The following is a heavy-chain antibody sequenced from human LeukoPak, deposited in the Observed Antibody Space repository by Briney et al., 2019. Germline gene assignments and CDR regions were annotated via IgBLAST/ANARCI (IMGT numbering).Heavy chain of an antibody. V-gene: IGHV3-21*06. D-gene: IGHD3-10*01. CDR1: GFIFSNYG. CDR2: TDSSGRYV. Sequence: GGSLRLSCAASGFIFSNYGMNWVRQAPGKGVEWVSFTDSSGRYVYYGDSVRGRFTISRDNANNLLFLQMNGLRAEDTALYYCARGRSITLLRGVAMSDGFDIWGQGAMVAVSS. CDR3: ARGRSITLLRGVAMSDGFDI. J-gene: IGHJ3*02.